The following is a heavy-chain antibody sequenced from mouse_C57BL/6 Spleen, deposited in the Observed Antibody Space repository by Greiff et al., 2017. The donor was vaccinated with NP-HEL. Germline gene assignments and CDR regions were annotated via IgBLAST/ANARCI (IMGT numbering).Heavy chain of an antibody. V-gene: IGHV5-17*01. CDR1: GFTFSDYG. CDR2: ISSGSSTI. J-gene: IGHJ3*01. CDR3: ARTYYSNSFAY. D-gene: IGHD2-5*01. Sequence: EVQLQESGGGLVKPGGSLKLSCAASGFTFSDYGMHWVRQAPEKGLEWVAYISSGSSTIYYADTVKGRFTISRDNAKNTLFLQMTSLRSEDTAMYYCARTYYSNSFAYWGQGTLVTVSA.